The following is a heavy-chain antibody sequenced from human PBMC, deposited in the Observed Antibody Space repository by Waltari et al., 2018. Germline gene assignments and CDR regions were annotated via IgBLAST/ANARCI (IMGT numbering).Heavy chain of an antibody. D-gene: IGHD1-26*01. J-gene: IGHJ4*02. CDR3: ARAPRGGWELPLDY. CDR2: IYYSGST. V-gene: IGHV4-39*07. CDR1: GGSISSSSYY. Sequence: QLQLQESGPGLVKPSETLSLTCTVSGGSISSSSYYWGWIRQPPGKGLEWIGSIYYSGSTYYNPSLKSRVTISVDTSKNQFSLKLSSVTAADTAVYFCARAPRGGWELPLDYWGQGTLVTVSS.